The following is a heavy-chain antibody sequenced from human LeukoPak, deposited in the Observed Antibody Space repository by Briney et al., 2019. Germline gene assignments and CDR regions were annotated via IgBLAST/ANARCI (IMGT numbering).Heavy chain of an antibody. D-gene: IGHD1-26*01. CDR2: ISSSSSTI. V-gene: IGHV3-48*01. Sequence: GGSLRLSCAASGFTFSSYSMNWVRQAPGKGLEWVSYISSSSSTIYYADSVKGRFTISRDNAKNSLYLQMNSLRAEDTAVYYCARVTTTLPMDVWGKGTTVTVSS. CDR1: GFTFSSYS. CDR3: ARVTTTLPMDV. J-gene: IGHJ6*03.